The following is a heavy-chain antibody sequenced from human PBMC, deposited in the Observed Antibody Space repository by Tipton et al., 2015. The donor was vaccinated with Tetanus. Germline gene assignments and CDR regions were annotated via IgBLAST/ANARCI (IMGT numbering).Heavy chain of an antibody. D-gene: IGHD1-1*01. CDR2: IHPSGIV. J-gene: IGHJ5*02. V-gene: IGHV4-34*01. CDR1: GGSFSGYY. CDR3: ARGEDQYKSGNH. Sequence: TLSLTCAVYGGSFSGYYCTWIRQSPGEGLEWIGEIHPSGIVSYTPSLKSRVAILLDTSANQFSLKLTSVTAADTAVYYCARGEDQYKSGNHWGQGTPVTVSS.